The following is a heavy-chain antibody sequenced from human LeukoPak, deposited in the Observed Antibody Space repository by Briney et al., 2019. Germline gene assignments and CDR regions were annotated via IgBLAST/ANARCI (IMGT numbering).Heavy chain of an antibody. CDR2: ISYDGSNK. Sequence: GRSLRLSCAASGFTFSSYGMHWVRQAPGKGLEWVAVISYDGSNKYYADSVKGRFTISRDNSKNTLYLQMNSLRAEDTAVYYCAKYWLKRGLWFDPWGQGTLVTVSS. D-gene: IGHD2-15*01. CDR3: AKYWLKRGLWFDP. J-gene: IGHJ5*02. CDR1: GFTFSSYG. V-gene: IGHV3-30*18.